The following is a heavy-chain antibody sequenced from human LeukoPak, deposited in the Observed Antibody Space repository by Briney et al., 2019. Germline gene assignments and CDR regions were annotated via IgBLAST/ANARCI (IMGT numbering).Heavy chain of an antibody. V-gene: IGHV6-1*01. CDR3: ARDKVLNGFDI. D-gene: IGHD2-8*02. J-gene: IGHJ3*02. CDR2: TYYRSKWFI. Sequence: SQTFSLTCAISGDSVSSNTGIWNWVRQSPSRGLEWLGRTYYRSKWFIDYALSVKGRMTINPDTSKNQFSLQLNSVTPEDTAVYYCARDKVLNGFDIWGQGTMVTVSS. CDR1: GDSVSSNTGI.